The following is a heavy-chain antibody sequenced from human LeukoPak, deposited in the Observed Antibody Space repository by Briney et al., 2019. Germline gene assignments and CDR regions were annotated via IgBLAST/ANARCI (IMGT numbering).Heavy chain of an antibody. J-gene: IGHJ4*02. D-gene: IGHD2-2*01. Sequence: GGSLRLSCSASGFTFSNYAMHWVRQAPGKGPQHVSTISGSGDATHYTDSMKGRFIISRDNFRNTLYLQMSGLRSEDTAVYYCVRSSASKYDYWGQGTLVTVSS. CDR3: VRSSASKYDY. CDR1: GFTFSNYA. V-gene: IGHV3-64D*06. CDR2: ISGSGDAT.